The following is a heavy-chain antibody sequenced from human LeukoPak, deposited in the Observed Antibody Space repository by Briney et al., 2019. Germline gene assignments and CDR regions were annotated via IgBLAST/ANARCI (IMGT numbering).Heavy chain of an antibody. CDR2: IKQDGSAK. Sequence: EGSLRLSCAASGFTFSNYWMSWVRQAPGKGLEWVANIKQDGSAKYYVDSVKGRFTISRDNAKNSLYLQMNTLRAGDTAVYYCARDTPPSGNYNYWGQGTLVTVSS. J-gene: IGHJ4*02. D-gene: IGHD1-26*01. CDR3: ARDTPPSGNYNY. V-gene: IGHV3-7*05. CDR1: GFTFSNYW.